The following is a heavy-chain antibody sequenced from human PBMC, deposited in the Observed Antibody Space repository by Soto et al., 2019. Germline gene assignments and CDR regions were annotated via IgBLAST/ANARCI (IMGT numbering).Heavy chain of an antibody. J-gene: IGHJ6*03. Sequence: EVQLLESGGGLVQPGGSLRLSCAASGFTFSSYAMSWVRQAPGKGLEWVSAISGSAATTFYADSVKGRFTVSRDNSKNTLYLQMNSLRAEDTAVYYCARGPRYCSGYSCDYYMDVWGKGTTVTVPS. CDR2: ISGSAATT. D-gene: IGHD2-15*01. CDR1: GFTFSSYA. CDR3: ARGPRYCSGYSCDYYMDV. V-gene: IGHV3-23*01.